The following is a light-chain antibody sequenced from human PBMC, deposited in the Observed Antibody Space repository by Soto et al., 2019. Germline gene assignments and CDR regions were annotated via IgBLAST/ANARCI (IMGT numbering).Light chain of an antibody. CDR3: AAWDDRLSGPV. CDR1: ISNIGQNA. J-gene: IGLJ3*02. CDR2: YNT. V-gene: IGLV1-36*01. Sequence: QSILTQPPSVSGAPRQRVTISCSGSISNIGQNAVTWYQQLPGQSPKLLVYYNTLLSSGVSARISGSKSGSSASLAISGLQSEDEADYFCAAWDDRLSGPVFGGGTKVTVL.